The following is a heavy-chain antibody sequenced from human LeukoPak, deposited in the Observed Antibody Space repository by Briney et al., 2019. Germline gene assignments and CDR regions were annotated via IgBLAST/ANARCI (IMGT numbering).Heavy chain of an antibody. J-gene: IGHJ5*02. CDR1: GYTFTSYY. CDR3: ARGEQWFPLDP. CDR2: INPTGGST. V-gene: IGHV1-46*01. D-gene: IGHD6-19*01. Sequence: ASVKVSCKASGYTFTSYYMHWVRQAPGQGLEWMGLINPTGGSTGYAQRFQGRVTMTRDMSTSTDYMELSSLRSDDTAIYYCARGEQWFPLDPWGQGTLVTVSS.